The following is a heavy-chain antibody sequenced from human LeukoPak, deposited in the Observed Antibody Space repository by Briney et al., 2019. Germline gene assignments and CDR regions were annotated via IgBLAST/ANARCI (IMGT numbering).Heavy chain of an antibody. CDR1: GGSLSSYY. V-gene: IGHV4-59*01. D-gene: IGHD6-13*01. J-gene: IGHJ4*02. CDR3: ARPSSSWYLTGGDFDY. CDR2: IYYSGST. Sequence: PSETPSLTCTVSGGSLSSYYWSWIRQPPGKGLEWIGYIYYSGSTNYNPSLKSRVTISVDTSKNQFSLKLSSVTAADTAVYYCARPSSSWYLTGGDFDYWGQGTLVTVSS.